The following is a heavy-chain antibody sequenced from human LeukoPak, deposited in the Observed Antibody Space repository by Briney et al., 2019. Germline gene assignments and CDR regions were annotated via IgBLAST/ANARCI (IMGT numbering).Heavy chain of an antibody. J-gene: IGHJ4*02. CDR2: IYASGSS. D-gene: IGHD1-26*01. Sequence: PSETLSLTCTVSGGSISSSYWSWIRQPAGKGLEWIGRIYASGSSNYNPSLKSLVTMSVDTSKNQFSLNLSSVTAADTAVYYCARQGGSSRSLENGGQGTLVTVSS. V-gene: IGHV4-4*07. CDR3: ARQGGSSRSLEN. CDR1: GGSISSSY.